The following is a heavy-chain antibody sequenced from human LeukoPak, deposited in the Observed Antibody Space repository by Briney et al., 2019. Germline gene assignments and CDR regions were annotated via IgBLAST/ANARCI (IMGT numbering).Heavy chain of an antibody. J-gene: IGHJ4*02. Sequence: GGSLRLSCAASGFIFSSYALHWVRQAPGKGLEGVAVLSYDGRDESYADSVKGRFTISRDNSKNTLYLQMNNLGAEDTAVYYCARVPSSGWLYYFDYWGQGTLVTVSS. CDR3: ARVPSSGWLYYFDY. V-gene: IGHV3-30*04. D-gene: IGHD6-19*01. CDR2: LSYDGRDE. CDR1: GFIFSSYA.